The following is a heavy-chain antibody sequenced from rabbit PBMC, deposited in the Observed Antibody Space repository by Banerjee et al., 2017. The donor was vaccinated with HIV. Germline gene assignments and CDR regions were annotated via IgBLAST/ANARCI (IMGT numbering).Heavy chain of an antibody. CDR2: IYAGSSGST. D-gene: IGHD1-1*01. J-gene: IGHJ2*01. Sequence: QSLEESGGDLVKPGASLTLTCTASGFSFSSSYYMCWVRQAPGKGLEWIACIYAGSSGSTYYASWAKGRFTISKTSSTTVTLQVTSLTAADTATYFCARAKSGGSSSGYYIDGFDPWGQGTLVTVS. CDR1: GFSFSSSYY. V-gene: IGHV1S40*01. CDR3: ARAKSGGSSSGYYIDGFDP.